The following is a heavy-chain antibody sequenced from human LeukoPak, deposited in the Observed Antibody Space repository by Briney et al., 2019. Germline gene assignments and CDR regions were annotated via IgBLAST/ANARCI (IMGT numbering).Heavy chain of an antibody. CDR2: INSDETIS. V-gene: IGHV3-74*01. D-gene: IGHD3-16*01. CDR3: LYGGYFQH. J-gene: IGHJ1*01. CDR1: GFTFSSYW. Sequence: GGSLRLSCAASGFTFSSYWMHWVRQVPNQGLMWVSRINSDETISEYVDSVDGRFTISRDNAKNTLYLQMNSLRAEDTAVYFCLYGGYFQHWGQGTLVTVSS.